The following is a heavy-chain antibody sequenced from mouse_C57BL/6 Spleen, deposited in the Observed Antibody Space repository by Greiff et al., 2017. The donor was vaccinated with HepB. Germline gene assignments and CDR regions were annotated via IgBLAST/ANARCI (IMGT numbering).Heavy chain of an antibody. J-gene: IGHJ1*03. D-gene: IGHD1-1*01. Sequence: QVQLKESGPGLVAPSQSLSITCTVSGFSLTSYAISWVRQPPGKGLEWLGVIWTGGGTNYNSALKSRLSISKDNSKSQVFLKMNSLQTDDTARYYCARMDYYGSSLSYWYFDVWGTGTTVTVSS. V-gene: IGHV2-9-1*01. CDR3: ARMDYYGSSLSYWYFDV. CDR2: IWTGGGT. CDR1: GFSLTSYA.